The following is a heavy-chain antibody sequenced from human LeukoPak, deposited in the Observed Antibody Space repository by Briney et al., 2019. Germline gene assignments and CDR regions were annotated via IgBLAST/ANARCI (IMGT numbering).Heavy chain of an antibody. D-gene: IGHD3-10*01. CDR3: ARGRITMVRGVIFH. Sequence: GGSLRLSCAASGFTFSSYEMNWVRQAPGKGLEWVSYISSSGSTIYYADSVKGRFTISRDNAKNSLYLQMNSLRAEDTAVYYCARGRITMVRGVIFHWGQGTLVTVSS. CDR1: GFTFSSYE. V-gene: IGHV3-48*03. J-gene: IGHJ4*02. CDR2: ISSSGSTI.